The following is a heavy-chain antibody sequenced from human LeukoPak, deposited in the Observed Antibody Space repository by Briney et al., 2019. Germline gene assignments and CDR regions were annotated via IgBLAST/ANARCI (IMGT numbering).Heavy chain of an antibody. CDR2: INPTGDST. J-gene: IGHJ5*02. CDR1: GYTFTSYY. V-gene: IGHV1-46*01. Sequence: GASVKVSCKASGYTFTSYYMHWVRQAPGQGLEWMGLINPTGDSTGYAQKFQGRVTITADKSTSTAYMELSSLRSEDTAVYYCARVVQGCSGGSCYSGVGWFDPWGQGTLVTVSS. CDR3: ARVVQGCSGGSCYSGVGWFDP. D-gene: IGHD2-15*01.